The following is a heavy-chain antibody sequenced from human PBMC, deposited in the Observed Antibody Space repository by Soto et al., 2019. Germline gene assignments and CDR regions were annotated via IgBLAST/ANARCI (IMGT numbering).Heavy chain of an antibody. CDR3: ARGRDGDY. D-gene: IGHD6-6*01. Sequence: QVHLVQSGAEVKKPGASVKVSCQGSGYAFTTYGITWVRQAPGQGLEWMGWISAHNGNTNYAQKLQGRVTVTRDTAPSTAYMELRSLRYDDKAVYYCARGRDGDYWGQGALVTVSS. CDR1: GYAFTTYG. CDR2: ISAHNGNT. J-gene: IGHJ4*02. V-gene: IGHV1-18*01.